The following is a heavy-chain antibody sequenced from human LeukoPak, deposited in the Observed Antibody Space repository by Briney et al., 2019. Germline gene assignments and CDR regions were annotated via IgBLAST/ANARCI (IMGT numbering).Heavy chain of an antibody. Sequence: GGSLRLSCAASGFTFSSYAMHWVRQAPGKGLEYVSAISSNGGSTYYANSVKGRFTISRDNSKNTLYLQIGSLRAEDMAVYYCARGPDAFDIWGQGTMVTVSS. J-gene: IGHJ3*02. CDR1: GFTFSSYA. V-gene: IGHV3-64*01. CDR3: ARGPDAFDI. CDR2: ISSNGGST.